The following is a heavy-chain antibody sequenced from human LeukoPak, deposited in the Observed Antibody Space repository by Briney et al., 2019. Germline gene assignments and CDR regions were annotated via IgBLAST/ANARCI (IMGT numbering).Heavy chain of an antibody. CDR1: GGSISSYY. Sequence: SETLSLTCTVSGGSISSYYWSWIRQPAGKGLEWIGRIYTSGSTNYNPSLKSRVTISVDKSKNQFSLKLSSVTAADTAVYYCARAMGGALWFGELLPLDYWGQGTLVTVSS. CDR3: ARAMGGALWFGELLPLDY. CDR2: IYTSGST. J-gene: IGHJ4*02. V-gene: IGHV4-4*07. D-gene: IGHD3-10*01.